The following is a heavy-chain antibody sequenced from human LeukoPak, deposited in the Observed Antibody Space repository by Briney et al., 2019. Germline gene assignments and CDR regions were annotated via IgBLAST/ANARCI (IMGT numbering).Heavy chain of an antibody. CDR1: GFTFSSYG. CDR3: ASTIGYCSSTSCKLSDYFDY. D-gene: IGHD2-2*01. Sequence: GGSLRLSCAASGFTFSSYGMHWVRQAPGEGLEWVAFIRYDGSNKYYADSVKGRFTISRDNSKNTLYLQMNSLRAEDTAVYYCASTIGYCSSTSCKLSDYFDYWGQGTLVTVSS. CDR2: IRYDGSNK. J-gene: IGHJ4*02. V-gene: IGHV3-30*02.